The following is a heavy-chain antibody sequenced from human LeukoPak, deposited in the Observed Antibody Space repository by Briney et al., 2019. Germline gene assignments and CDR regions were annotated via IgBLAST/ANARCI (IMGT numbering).Heavy chain of an antibody. CDR1: GFTFSSYS. V-gene: IGHV3-21*04. CDR2: ISSSSSYI. Sequence: GGSLRLSCAASGFTFSSYSMNWVRQAPGKGLEWVSSISSSSSYIYYADSVKGRFTISRDNAKNSLYLQMDSLRAEDTAVYYCASQETGYYIFDYWGQGTLVTVSS. D-gene: IGHD3-3*01. J-gene: IGHJ4*02. CDR3: ASQETGYYIFDY.